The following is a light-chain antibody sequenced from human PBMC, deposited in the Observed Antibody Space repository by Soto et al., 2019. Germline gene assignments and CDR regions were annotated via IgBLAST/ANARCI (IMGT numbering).Light chain of an antibody. Sequence: QSALTQPASVSESPGQSITISCTGTSSDVGVYNYVSWYQHHPGKAPKLMIYEVNNRPSGVSNRFSGSKSGNTASLTISGLQAEDEADYYCSSYTSSNSVVFGGGTKLTVL. V-gene: IGLV2-14*01. J-gene: IGLJ2*01. CDR2: EVN. CDR3: SSYTSSNSVV. CDR1: SSDVGVYNY.